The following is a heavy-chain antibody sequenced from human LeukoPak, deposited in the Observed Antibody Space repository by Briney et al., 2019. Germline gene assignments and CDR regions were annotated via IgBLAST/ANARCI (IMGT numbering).Heavy chain of an antibody. Sequence: PGRSLRLSCAASGFTFSDYYMSWIRQAPGKGLEWVSYISSSGSTIYYADSVKGRFTISRDNAKNSLYLQMNSLRAEDTAVYYCARSRDGYNFYYFDYWGQGTLVTVSS. CDR2: ISSSGSTI. CDR3: ARSRDGYNFYYFDY. J-gene: IGHJ4*02. D-gene: IGHD5-24*01. CDR1: GFTFSDYY. V-gene: IGHV3-11*01.